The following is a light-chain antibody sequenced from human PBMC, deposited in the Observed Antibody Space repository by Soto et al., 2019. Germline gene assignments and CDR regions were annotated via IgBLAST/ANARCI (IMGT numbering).Light chain of an antibody. Sequence: TQSPGTLSLSPGERATLSCRASQSVSNNYLAWYQQKPGKAPKLLIYDASSLQSGVPSRFGGSGSGTDFTLTISSLQPEDFATYYCQQSYSAPRTFGQGTKVDIK. CDR1: QSVSNNY. CDR3: QQSYSAPRT. V-gene: IGKV1-39*01. CDR2: DAS. J-gene: IGKJ1*01.